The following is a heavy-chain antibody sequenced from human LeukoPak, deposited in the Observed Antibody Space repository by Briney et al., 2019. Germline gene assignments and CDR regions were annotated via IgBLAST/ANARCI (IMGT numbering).Heavy chain of an antibody. V-gene: IGHV1-2*02. J-gene: IGHJ5*02. Sequence: GASVKVSCKASGYTFTGYYMHWVRQAPGQGLEWMGWINPNSGGTNYAQKFQGRVTMTRDTSISTAYMELSRPRSDETAVYYCAERYYYGSGSYYNNFWFDPWGQGTLVTVSS. CDR3: AERYYYGSGSYYNNFWFDP. CDR1: GYTFTGYY. CDR2: INPNSGGT. D-gene: IGHD3-10*01.